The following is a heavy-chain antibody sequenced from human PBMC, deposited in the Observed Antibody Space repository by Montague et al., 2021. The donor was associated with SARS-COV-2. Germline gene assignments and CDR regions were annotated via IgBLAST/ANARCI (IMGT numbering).Heavy chain of an antibody. CDR1: GFTFSSYA. CDR3: ASGGIVGATWGAFDI. CDR2: ISHDGSNK. V-gene: IGHV3-30*04. Sequence: SLRLSCAASGFTFSSYAMHWVRQAPGKGLEWVVVISHDGSNKYYADSVKGRFTISRDNSKNTLYLQMDSLRAEDTAVYYCASGGIVGATWGAFDIWGQGTMVTVSS. D-gene: IGHD1-26*01. J-gene: IGHJ3*02.